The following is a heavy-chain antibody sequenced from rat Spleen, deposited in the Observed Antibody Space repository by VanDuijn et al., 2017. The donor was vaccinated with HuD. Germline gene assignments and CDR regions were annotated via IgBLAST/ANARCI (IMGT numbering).Heavy chain of an antibody. CDR1: GLSLTSNS. V-gene: IGHV2-47*01. J-gene: IGHJ1*01. CDR2: IWRNGGT. CDR3: AREGTEGRYYWYFDV. Sequence: QVQLKESGPGLVQPSQTLSLTCPVSGLSLTSNSVSWIRQPPGTGLEWMGVIWRNGGTNYNSALKSRLSIRRDTSKNQVFLKRNSLQREDTTTYYGAREGTEGRYYWYFDVWGPGTMVTVSS. D-gene: IGHD1-11*01.